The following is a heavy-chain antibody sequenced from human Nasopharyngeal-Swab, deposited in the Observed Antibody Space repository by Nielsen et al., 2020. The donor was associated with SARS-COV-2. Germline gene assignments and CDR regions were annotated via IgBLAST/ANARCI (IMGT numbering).Heavy chain of an antibody. CDR1: GFIISSYW. CDR3: ARDATAAAGSFDS. Sequence: GESLKISCAASGFIISSYWMSWVRQAPGKGLEWVANIKQDGSEKHYVGSVKGRFTISRDNAKNSLYLQMSSLRADDTSVYYCARDATAAAGSFDSWGQGTLVTVSS. CDR2: IKQDGSEK. D-gene: IGHD6-13*01. J-gene: IGHJ4*02. V-gene: IGHV3-7*01.